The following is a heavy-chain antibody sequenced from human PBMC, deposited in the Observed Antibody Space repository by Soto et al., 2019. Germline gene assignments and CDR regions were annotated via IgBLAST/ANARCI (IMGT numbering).Heavy chain of an antibody. D-gene: IGHD3-3*01. J-gene: IGHJ5*01. Sequence: ASVKVSCKSSGYSFTSYGISWVRQAPGQGLEWMGWISTYNGNINYAQNFKGRVNMTTDASTRTVYMQLSSRRSDETAVYYCARDSQLQRYGVVVPTWFDYWGQGTLVTVSS. CDR1: GYSFTSYG. CDR3: ARDSQLQRYGVVVPTWFDY. CDR2: ISTYNGNI. V-gene: IGHV1-18*04.